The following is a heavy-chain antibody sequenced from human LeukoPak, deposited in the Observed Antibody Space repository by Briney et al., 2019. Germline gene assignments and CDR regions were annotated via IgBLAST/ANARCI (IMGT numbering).Heavy chain of an antibody. CDR1: GFTFDYYA. J-gene: IGHJ4*02. Sequence: GRSLRLSCAASGFTFDYYAMHWVRQAPGKGLEWVSGISWNSGSIGYADSVKGRFTISRDNAKNSLYLQMNSLRAEDTALYYCAKGPYCYDSSGYLLDYWGQGTLVTVSS. V-gene: IGHV3-9*01. CDR3: AKGPYCYDSSGYLLDY. D-gene: IGHD3-22*01. CDR2: ISWNSGSI.